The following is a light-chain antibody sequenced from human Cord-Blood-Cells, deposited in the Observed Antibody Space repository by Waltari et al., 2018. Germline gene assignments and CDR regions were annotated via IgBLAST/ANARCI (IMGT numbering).Light chain of an antibody. J-gene: IGLJ2*01. CDR1: RSDVAGYNH. Sequence: QSALTPPRSVSGSPGQSVTISCTGTRSDVAGYNHVPWYQQHPGKAPKLMIYDVSKRPSGVPDRFSGSKSGNTASLTISGLQAEDEADYYCCSYAGSYTFVVFGGGTKLTVL. CDR3: CSYAGSYTFVV. V-gene: IGLV2-11*01. CDR2: DVS.